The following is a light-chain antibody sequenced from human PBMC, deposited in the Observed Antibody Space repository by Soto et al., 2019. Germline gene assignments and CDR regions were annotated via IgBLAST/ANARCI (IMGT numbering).Light chain of an antibody. V-gene: IGLV2-14*01. CDR1: SSDVGGYNS. CDR3: SSFTSSITYV. CDR2: DVT. Sequence: QSVLTQPASVSRSPGQSITISCTGTSSDVGGYNSVSWYRQDPGKAPKLIIYDVTYRPSGVSNRFSGSKSGNTASLPISGLQSEDEADYHCSSFTSSITYVFGTGTKVTVL. J-gene: IGLJ1*01.